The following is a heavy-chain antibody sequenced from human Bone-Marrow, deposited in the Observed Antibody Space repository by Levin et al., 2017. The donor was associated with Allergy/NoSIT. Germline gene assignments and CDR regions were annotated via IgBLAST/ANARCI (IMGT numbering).Heavy chain of an antibody. D-gene: IGHD6-19*01. CDR1: GFTFSNAW. J-gene: IGHJ6*02. Sequence: GESLKISCAASGFTFSNAWMSWVRQAPGKGLEWVGRIKSKTDGVTTDYAAPVKGRFTISRDDSKNTLYLQMNSLKTEDTAVYYCTTVLAVAGTWYYYYGMDVWGQGTTVTVSS. CDR3: TTVLAVAGTWYYYYGMDV. V-gene: IGHV3-15*01. CDR2: IKSKTDGVTT.